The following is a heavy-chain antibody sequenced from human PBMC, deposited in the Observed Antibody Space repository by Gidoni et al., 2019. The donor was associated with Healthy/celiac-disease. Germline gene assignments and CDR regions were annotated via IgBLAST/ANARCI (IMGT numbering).Heavy chain of an antibody. V-gene: IGHV3-48*01. CDR1: GFTFSSYS. D-gene: IGHD1-1*01. Sequence: EVQLVESGGGLVQPGGSMRLSCAASGFTFSSYSMNWVRQAPGKGLEWVSYLSSSSSTIYYADSVKGRFTISRDNAKSSLYLQMNSLRAEVTAVYYCARDSEYNWNDEGSYYFDYWGQGTLVTVSS. CDR3: ARDSEYNWNDEGSYYFDY. CDR2: LSSSSSTI. J-gene: IGHJ4*02.